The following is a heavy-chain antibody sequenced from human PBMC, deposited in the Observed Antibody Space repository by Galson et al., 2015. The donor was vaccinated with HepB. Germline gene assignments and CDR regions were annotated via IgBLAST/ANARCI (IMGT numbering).Heavy chain of an antibody. D-gene: IGHD3-22*01. V-gene: IGHV3-53*01. CDR3: ARDLYYYDSSGYGGSDY. CDR1: GFTVSSNY. CDR2: IYSGGST. J-gene: IGHJ4*02. Sequence: SLRLSCAASGFTVSSNYMSWVRQAPGKGLEWVSVIYSGGSTYYADSVKGRFTISRDNSKNALYLQMNSLRAEDTAVYYCARDLYYYDSSGYGGSDYWGQGTLVTVSS.